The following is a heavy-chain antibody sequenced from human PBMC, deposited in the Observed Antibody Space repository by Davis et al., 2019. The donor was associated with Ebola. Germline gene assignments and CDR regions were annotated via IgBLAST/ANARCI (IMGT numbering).Heavy chain of an antibody. CDR1: GYSISSGYY. Sequence: PSETLSLTCTVSGYSISSGYYWGWIRQPPGKGLEWIGSNHHSGSSYYNPSLKSRVTISVDTSKNQFSLKLSSVTAADTAVYYCALRGDSGWFDPWGQGTLVTVSS. CDR2: NHHSGSS. V-gene: IGHV4-38-2*02. CDR3: ALRGDSGWFDP. D-gene: IGHD3-16*01. J-gene: IGHJ5*02.